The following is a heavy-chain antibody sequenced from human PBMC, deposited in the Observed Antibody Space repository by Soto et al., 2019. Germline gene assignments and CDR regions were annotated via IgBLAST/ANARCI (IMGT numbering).Heavy chain of an antibody. J-gene: IGHJ5*02. D-gene: IGHD5-18*01. CDR2: INAGNGNT. CDR3: ARDKAMVDNNWFDP. CDR1: GYTFASCA. V-gene: IGHV1-3*01. Sequence: ASVKVSSEARGYTFASCAMHWVRQAPGQRLEWMGWINAGNGNTKYSQKFQGRVTITRDTSASTAYMELSSLRSEDTAVYYCARDKAMVDNNWFDPWGQGTLVTVLL.